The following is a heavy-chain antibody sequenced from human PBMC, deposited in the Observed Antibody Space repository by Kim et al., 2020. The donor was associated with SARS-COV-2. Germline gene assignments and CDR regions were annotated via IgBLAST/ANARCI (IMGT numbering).Heavy chain of an antibody. Sequence: RVTISVDTSKNQFSLKLSSVTAADTAVYYCAREGPIVVVVAATNHDAFDIWGQGTMVTVSS. CDR3: AREGPIVVVVAATNHDAFDI. D-gene: IGHD2-15*01. J-gene: IGHJ3*02. V-gene: IGHV4-34*01.